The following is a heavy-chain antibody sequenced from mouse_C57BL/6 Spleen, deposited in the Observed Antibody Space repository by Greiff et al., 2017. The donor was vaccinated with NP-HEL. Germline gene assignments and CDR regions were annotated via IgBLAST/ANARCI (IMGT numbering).Heavy chain of an antibody. CDR1: GYTFTDYY. CDR2: INPNNGGT. J-gene: IGHJ3*01. Sequence: VQLQQSGPELVKPGASVKMSCKASGYTFTDYYMHWVKQSHGKSLEWIGYINPNNGGTSYNQKFKGKATLTVNKSSSTAYMELRSLTSEESAVYYCARYGYGWFAYWGKGTLVTVSA. D-gene: IGHD2-2*01. V-gene: IGHV1-22*01. CDR3: ARYGYGWFAY.